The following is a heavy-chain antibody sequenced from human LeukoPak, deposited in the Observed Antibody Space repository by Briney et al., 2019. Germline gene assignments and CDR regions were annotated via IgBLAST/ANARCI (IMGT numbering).Heavy chain of an antibody. Sequence: SVKVSCKASGGTFSSYTISWVRQAPGQGLEWMGRIIPILGIANYAQKFQGRVTITADKSTSTAYMELSSLRYEDTAVYYCARDPIVVVAATHYYYYYGMDVWGQGTTVTVSS. J-gene: IGHJ6*02. CDR3: ARDPIVVVAATHYYYYYGMDV. D-gene: IGHD2-15*01. CDR2: IIPILGIA. V-gene: IGHV1-69*04. CDR1: GGTFSSYT.